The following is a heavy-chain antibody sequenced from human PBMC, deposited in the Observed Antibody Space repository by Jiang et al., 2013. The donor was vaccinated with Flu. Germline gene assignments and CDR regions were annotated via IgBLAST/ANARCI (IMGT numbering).Heavy chain of an antibody. CDR3: ARRRVAVAATPNDYYFDY. Sequence: KSRVTISVDTSKNQFSLKLSSVTAADTAVYYCARRRVAVAATPNDYYFDYWGQGTLVTVSS. J-gene: IGHJ4*02. D-gene: IGHD2-15*01. V-gene: IGHV4-39*01.